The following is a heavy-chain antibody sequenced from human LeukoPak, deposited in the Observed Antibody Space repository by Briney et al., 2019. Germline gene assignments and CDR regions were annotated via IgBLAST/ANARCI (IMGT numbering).Heavy chain of an antibody. CDR1: KFTFTNYG. CDR3: AKEYDSGGHGASFDY. J-gene: IGHJ4*02. D-gene: IGHD3-10*01. Sequence: GGSLRLSCAASKFTFTNYGMQWVRQAPGKGLEWVAVISYDGSTKFYADSVKGRFTISRDNSRNTLYLQMNSLRAEDTAVYYCAKEYDSGGHGASFDYWGQGTLVTVSS. V-gene: IGHV3-30*18. CDR2: ISYDGSTK.